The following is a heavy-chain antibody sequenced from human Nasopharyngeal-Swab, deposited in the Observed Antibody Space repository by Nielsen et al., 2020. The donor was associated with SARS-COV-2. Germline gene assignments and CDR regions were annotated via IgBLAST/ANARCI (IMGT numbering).Heavy chain of an antibody. CDR2: VDFDGVRT. CDR3: ATWMTGHFDH. CDR1: GYIFGNYA. J-gene: IGHJ4*02. V-gene: IGHV3-23*01. D-gene: IGHD1-14*01. Sequence: GGSLRLSCTGSGYIFGNYAISWVRQAPGQGLEWVSTVDFDGVRTHYADSVKGRFLVSGDNSKNTAYLQMYNLAVEDAAVYYCATWMTGHFDHWGQGTLV.